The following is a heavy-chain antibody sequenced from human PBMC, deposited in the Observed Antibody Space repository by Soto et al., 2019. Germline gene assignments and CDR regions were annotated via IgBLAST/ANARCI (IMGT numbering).Heavy chain of an antibody. J-gene: IGHJ5*02. Sequence: SGGCLSLSCAASGFTFSSYAMSRLHQAPAEQLECGSAISGSGGSIYYADSVKGRFTISRDNSKNTLYLQMNSLRAEDTAVYYCSTAPRLTIARGALGWYDPWGQGVLV. CDR3: STAPRLTIARGALGWYDP. CDR2: ISGSGGSI. V-gene: IGHV3-23*01. CDR1: GFTFSSYA. D-gene: IGHD3-10*01.